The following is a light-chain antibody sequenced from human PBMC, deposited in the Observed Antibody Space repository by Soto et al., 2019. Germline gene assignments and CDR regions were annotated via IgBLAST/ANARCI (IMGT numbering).Light chain of an antibody. J-gene: IGLJ3*02. Sequence: QAVLTQPPSASGTPGQRITISCSGRTSNIGSNIVAWHQHLPGTAPKLLIYDNNQRPSGVTDRFFGSKSGTSASLAISGLQPGDESHYYCAAWDDSLNGLVFGGGTKLTVL. V-gene: IGLV1-44*01. CDR3: AAWDDSLNGLV. CDR2: DNN. CDR1: TSNIGSNI.